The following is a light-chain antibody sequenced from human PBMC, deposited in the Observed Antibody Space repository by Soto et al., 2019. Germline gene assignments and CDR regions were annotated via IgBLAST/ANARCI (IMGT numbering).Light chain of an antibody. CDR3: QQYGISPVT. CDR2: GAS. Sequence: EIVLTQSQGTLSLSPGETGTRSCRASHSVNSNYLAWYQQKLGRPPRVLIYGASRRAAGIPERFSGSGSGIVFTLTISRMVPEDSAVYCCQQYGISPVTFGQGTRL. J-gene: IGKJ5*01. CDR1: HSVNSNY. V-gene: IGKV3-20*01.